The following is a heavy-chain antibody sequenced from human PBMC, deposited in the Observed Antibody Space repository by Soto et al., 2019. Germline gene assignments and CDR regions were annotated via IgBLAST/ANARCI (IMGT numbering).Heavy chain of an antibody. Sequence: ASVKVSCKASGYTFTGYYMHWVRQAPGQGLEWMGWINPNSGGTNYAQKFQGWVTMTRDTSISTAYMELSRLRSDDTAVYYCARGPIAAAGAFDIWGQGTMVTVSS. CDR1: GYTFTGYY. CDR3: ARGPIAAAGAFDI. V-gene: IGHV1-2*04. CDR2: INPNSGGT. D-gene: IGHD6-13*01. J-gene: IGHJ3*02.